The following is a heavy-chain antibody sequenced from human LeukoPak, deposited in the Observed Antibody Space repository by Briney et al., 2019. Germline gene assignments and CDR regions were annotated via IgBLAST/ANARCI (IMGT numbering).Heavy chain of an antibody. CDR3: AKDVRRCNGACT. V-gene: IGHV3-23*01. Sequence: GGSLRLSCAASGFSFSTYSFSWVRQAPGKGLEWVSSISASGGDTFYADSVKGRFTISRDNSKNTLSLQMNSLRVEDTAIYYCAKDVRRCNGACTWGQGTLVTVSS. D-gene: IGHD2-8*01. J-gene: IGHJ5*02. CDR1: GFSFSTYS. CDR2: ISASGGDT.